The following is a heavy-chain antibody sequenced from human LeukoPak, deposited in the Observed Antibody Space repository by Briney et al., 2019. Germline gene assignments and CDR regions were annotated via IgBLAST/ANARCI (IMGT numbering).Heavy chain of an antibody. V-gene: IGHV3-9*01. CDR2: ISWNSGSI. CDR3: VRAMDV. J-gene: IGHJ6*02. Sequence: GGSLRLSCAASGFIFDDYAMHWVRQAPGKGLEWVSGISWNSGSIGYADSVKGRFTISRDNAKNSLYLQMNSLRAEDTAVYYCVRAMDVWGQGTTVTVSS. CDR1: GFIFDDYA.